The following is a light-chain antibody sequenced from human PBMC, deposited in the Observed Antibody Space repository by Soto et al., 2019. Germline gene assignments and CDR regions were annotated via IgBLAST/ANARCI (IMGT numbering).Light chain of an antibody. CDR2: EVN. V-gene: IGLV2-14*01. Sequence: QSALTQPASVSGSPGQSITISCTETSSDVGVYNYVSWYQQHPGKAPKLMIYEVNNRPSGVSNRFSGSKSGNTASLTISGLQAEDEADYYCSSYTSSSFLVFGGGTKLTVL. CDR3: SSYTSSSFLV. J-gene: IGLJ3*02. CDR1: SSDVGVYNY.